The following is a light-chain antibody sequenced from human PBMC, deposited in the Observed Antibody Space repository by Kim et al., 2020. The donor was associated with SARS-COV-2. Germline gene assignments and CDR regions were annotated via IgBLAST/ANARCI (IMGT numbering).Light chain of an antibody. CDR3: QVWDVGHPV. J-gene: IGLJ7*01. CDR1: NIGSKG. Sequence: SYELTQPPSASVAPGKTARITCGVNNIGSKGVYWRQQKPGQAPVLVISYDSDRPSGIPARLSGSKVGNTATLTINRVDPGDVAAYFCQVWDVGHPVF. V-gene: IGLV3-21*04. CDR2: YDS.